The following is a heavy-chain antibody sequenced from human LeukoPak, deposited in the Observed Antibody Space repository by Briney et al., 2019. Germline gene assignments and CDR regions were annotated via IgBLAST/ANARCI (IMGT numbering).Heavy chain of an antibody. J-gene: IGHJ6*03. V-gene: IGHV4-59*01. Sequence: SETLSLTCTVSGGSISSYYWSWIRQPPGKGLEWIGYIYYSGSTNYNPSLKSRVTISVDTSKNQFSLKLSSVTAADTAVYYCARGRQAWGIVGAASYYYYYMDVWGKGTTVTISS. CDR3: ARGRQAWGIVGAASYYYYYMDV. CDR1: GGSISSYY. D-gene: IGHD1-26*01. CDR2: IYYSGST.